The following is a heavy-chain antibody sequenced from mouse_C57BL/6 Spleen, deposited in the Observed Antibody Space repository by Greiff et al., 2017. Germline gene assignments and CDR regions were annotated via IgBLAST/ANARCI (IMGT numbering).Heavy chain of an antibody. Sequence: EVKLVESGPGLVKPSQSLSLTCSVTGYSITSGYYWNWIRQFPGNKLEWMGYISYDGSNNYNPSLKNRISITRDTSKNQFFLKLNSVTTEDTATYYCARDYGSRGWYFDVWGTGTTVTVSS. J-gene: IGHJ1*03. CDR1: GYSITSGYY. CDR2: ISYDGSN. V-gene: IGHV3-6*01. D-gene: IGHD1-1*01. CDR3: ARDYGSRGWYFDV.